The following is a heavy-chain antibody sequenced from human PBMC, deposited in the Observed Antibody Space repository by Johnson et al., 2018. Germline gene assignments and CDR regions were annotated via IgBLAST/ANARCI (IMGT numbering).Heavy chain of an antibody. CDR3: AGGQNYYMDV. CDR2: ISYDGSIK. V-gene: IGHV3-30-3*01. CDR1: GFTFSSYA. Sequence: QVQLVQSGGGVVQXGRSLRLXCAASGFTFSSYAMHWVRQAPGKGLEWVAVISYDGSIKYYADFVKGRFSIPRDNAKNTLYLQMNSLRAEDTAVYYCAGGQNYYMDVWGKGTTVTVSS. J-gene: IGHJ6*03.